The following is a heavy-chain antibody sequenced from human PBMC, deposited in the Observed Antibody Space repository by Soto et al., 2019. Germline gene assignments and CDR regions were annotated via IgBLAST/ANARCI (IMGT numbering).Heavy chain of an antibody. CDR2: IIPIFDAT. CDR3: ARDLTSVRGS. Sequence: QVQMVQSGAEVKKPGSSARVSCKVSGGTFSRHSISWVRQAPGQGLEWMGGIIPIFDATQYAQKFQGRLTITADESTTTFHMDLGGLSPEATAIYYCARDLTSVRGSWGQGTLVTVS. CDR1: GGTFSRHS. V-gene: IGHV1-69*01. J-gene: IGHJ4*02. D-gene: IGHD3-10*01.